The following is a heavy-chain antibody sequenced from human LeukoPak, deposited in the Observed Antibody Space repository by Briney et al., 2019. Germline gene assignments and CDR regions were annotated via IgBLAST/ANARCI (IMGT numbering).Heavy chain of an antibody. D-gene: IGHD5-18*01. CDR3: ARQVDTTMALPDY. V-gene: IGHV1-18*01. CDR1: GYTFTSYG. Sequence: ASVKVSCKTPGYTFTSYGVSWVRQAPGQRLEWMGWISTYNYNTNYAQKFRGRVTMTRDTSTSTVYMELRSLRSEDTAIYYCARQVDTTMALPDYWGQGTPVTASS. CDR2: ISTYNYNT. J-gene: IGHJ4*02.